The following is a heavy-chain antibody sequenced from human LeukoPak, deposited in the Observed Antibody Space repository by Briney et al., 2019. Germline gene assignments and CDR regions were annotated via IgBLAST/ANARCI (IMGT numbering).Heavy chain of an antibody. CDR3: ARDFYYYDSSGYPEVGRDY. CDR2: IKQDASEK. Sequence: GGSLRLCCAASGFTYSKYWMSWVRQAPGKGLEWVANIKQDASEKYYVDSVKGRFTISRDNSKNTLYLQMNSLRAEDTAVYYCARDFYYYDSSGYPEVGRDYWGQGTLVTVSS. D-gene: IGHD3-22*01. V-gene: IGHV3-7*01. J-gene: IGHJ4*02. CDR1: GFTYSKYW.